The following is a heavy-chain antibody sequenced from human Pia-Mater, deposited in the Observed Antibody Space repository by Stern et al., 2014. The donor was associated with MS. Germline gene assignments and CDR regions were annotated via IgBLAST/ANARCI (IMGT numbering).Heavy chain of an antibody. CDR3: ARDMTTVTAFDY. CDR1: GFTFSNYG. Sequence: VQLLESGGGVVQPGRSLRLSCVVSGFTFSNYGMHWVRQAPGKGLEWVAIISSNGNLKYYSDSVKGRFTISRDNSKATLYLEMNSLIGEDTAIYYCARDMTTVTAFDYWGQGTPVTVSS. CDR2: ISSNGNLK. V-gene: IGHV3-30*03. J-gene: IGHJ4*02. D-gene: IGHD4-17*01.